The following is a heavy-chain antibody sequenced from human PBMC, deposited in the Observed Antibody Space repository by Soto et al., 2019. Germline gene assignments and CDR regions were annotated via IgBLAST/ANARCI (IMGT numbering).Heavy chain of an antibody. Sequence: QVPLVESGGGVVQPGRSLSLSCAASGFTFSSYGMHWVRQAPGKGLEWVAVIWYDGSNKYYADSVKGRFTISRDNSKNTRYLQMNSLRAEDTAVYYCATSLSRGWPEYFQHWGQGTLVTVSS. J-gene: IGHJ1*01. CDR3: ATSLSRGWPEYFQH. CDR1: GFTFSSYG. V-gene: IGHV3-33*01. CDR2: IWYDGSNK. D-gene: IGHD6-19*01.